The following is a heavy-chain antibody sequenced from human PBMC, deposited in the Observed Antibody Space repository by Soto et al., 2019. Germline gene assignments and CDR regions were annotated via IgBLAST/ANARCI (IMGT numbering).Heavy chain of an antibody. CDR1: GYTFTRYY. V-gene: IGHV1-46*01. J-gene: IGHJ4*02. Sequence: QVQLVQSGAEVKKPGASVKVSCKASGYTFTRYYMHWVRQAPGQGLEWMGIINPSGGSTSYAQKFQCRVTMTRDTSTSIVYMELSSLRSEDTAVYYCARDRVEVPAALYYFDYWGQGTLVTVSS. CDR3: ARDRVEVPAALYYFDY. CDR2: INPSGGST. D-gene: IGHD2-2*01.